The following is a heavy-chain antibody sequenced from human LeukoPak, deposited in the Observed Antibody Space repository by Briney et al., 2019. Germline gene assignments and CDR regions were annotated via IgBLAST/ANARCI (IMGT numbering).Heavy chain of an antibody. V-gene: IGHV4-59*12. CDR2: VYYIGKP. CDR3: ARRFRTGGDLHHDAYDV. D-gene: IGHD3-16*01. CDR1: GGSISDYF. J-gene: IGHJ3*01. Sequence: SETLSLTCSVSGGSISDYFWGWIRQPPGKGLEWIWHVYYIGKPTCSPSLESRVSISVDTSKNQFSLELTSVTAADTAVYYCARRFRTGGDLHHDAYDVWGQGTVVTVSS.